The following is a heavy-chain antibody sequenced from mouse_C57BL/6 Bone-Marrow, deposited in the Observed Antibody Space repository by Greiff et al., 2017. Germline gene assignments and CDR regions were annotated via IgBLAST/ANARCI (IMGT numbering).Heavy chain of an antibody. CDR2: INPNYGTT. J-gene: IGHJ4*01. CDR1: GYSFTDYN. Sequence: VQLQQSGPELVKPGASVQISCKASGYSFTDYNMNWVKQSNGKSLEWIGVINPNYGTTSYNQKFKGKATLTVDPSSSNAYMQLNSLTSEDSAVYYCARGYDYDYAMDYWGQGTSVTVSS. D-gene: IGHD2-4*01. V-gene: IGHV1-39*01. CDR3: ARGYDYDYAMDY.